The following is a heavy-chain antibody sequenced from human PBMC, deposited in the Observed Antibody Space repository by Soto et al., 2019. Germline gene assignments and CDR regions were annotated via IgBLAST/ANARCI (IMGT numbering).Heavy chain of an antibody. D-gene: IGHD2-15*01. Sequence: QVQLVESGGGVVQPGRSLRLSCAASGFTFSSYGMHWVRQAPGKGLEWVAVIWYDGSNKYYADSVKGRFTISRDNSKNSLYLQMNSLRAEDTAVYYCAREKGGYCSGGSCPGDAFDIWGQGTMVTVSS. J-gene: IGHJ3*02. CDR2: IWYDGSNK. V-gene: IGHV3-33*01. CDR1: GFTFSSYG. CDR3: AREKGGYCSGGSCPGDAFDI.